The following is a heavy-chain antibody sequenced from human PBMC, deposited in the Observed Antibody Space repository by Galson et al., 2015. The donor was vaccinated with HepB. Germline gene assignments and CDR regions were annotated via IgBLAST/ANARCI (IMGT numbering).Heavy chain of an antibody. Sequence: SLRLSCAASGFIFTTYAMSWVRQVPGKGLEWVSHISGNGGRTYYTDSVRGRFTISRDNSKNTLFLQMNSLRAEDTAVYYCAKGRYFDWSLSLLFDYWGQGTLVTVSS. J-gene: IGHJ4*02. V-gene: IGHV3-23*01. D-gene: IGHD3-9*01. CDR1: GFIFTTYA. CDR3: AKGRYFDWSLSLLFDY. CDR2: ISGNGGRT.